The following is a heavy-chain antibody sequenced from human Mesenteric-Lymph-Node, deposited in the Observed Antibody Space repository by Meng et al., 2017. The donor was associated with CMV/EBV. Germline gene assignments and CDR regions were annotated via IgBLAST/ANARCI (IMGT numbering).Heavy chain of an antibody. D-gene: IGHD3/OR15-3a*01. J-gene: IGHJ3*02. CDR3: AREGLSLDAFDM. Sequence: GGSLRLSCVAPGFTFNNYEMSWVRQTPGKGLEWVSYISSSGSTIHYADSVKGRFTISRDNAKDSLFLEMNSLRADDTALYYCAREGLSLDAFDMWGQGTMVTVSS. CDR2: ISSSGSTI. CDR1: GFTFNNYE. V-gene: IGHV3-48*03.